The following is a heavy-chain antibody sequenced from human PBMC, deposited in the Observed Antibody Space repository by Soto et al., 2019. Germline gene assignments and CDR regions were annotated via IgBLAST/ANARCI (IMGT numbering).Heavy chain of an antibody. CDR2: INTFNGHT. V-gene: IGHV1-18*01. D-gene: IGHD2-2*01. CDR1: GYTFSDYG. CDR3: ARGFIPENY. J-gene: IGHJ4*02. Sequence: GASAKVSCKTSGYTFSDYGVSWMRQAPWQGLEWMGWINTFNGHTKYAKNLHGRVTSSIHTSTRKLFLDLTRLKFDQAAVYSCARGFIPENYWGQGTRVTVSP.